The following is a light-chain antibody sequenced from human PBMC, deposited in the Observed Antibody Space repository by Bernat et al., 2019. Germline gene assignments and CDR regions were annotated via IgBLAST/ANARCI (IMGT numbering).Light chain of an antibody. Sequence: QSVLTQPPSASGTPGQRVTISCSGSSSNIGSDDVNWYQQLPGTAPKLLIYRTTRRPSGVPDRFSGSKSGTSASLAIIGLQSEDEADYYCATWDDSLNGWVFGGGTKLTVL. CDR2: RTT. J-gene: IGLJ3*02. V-gene: IGLV1-44*01. CDR3: ATWDDSLNGWV. CDR1: SSNIGSDD.